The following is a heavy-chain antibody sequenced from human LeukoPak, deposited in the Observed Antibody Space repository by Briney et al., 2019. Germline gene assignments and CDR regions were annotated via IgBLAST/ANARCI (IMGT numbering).Heavy chain of an antibody. D-gene: IGHD3-16*02. CDR2: IYYSGST. Sequence: SETLSLTCTVSGGSISSYYWSWIRQPPGKGLEWIGYIYYSGSTSYNPSLKSRVTMSVDASKNQFYLKLSSVTGADTAVYYCARRYPGYYFDYWGQGTLVTVSS. J-gene: IGHJ4*02. CDR1: GGSISSYY. CDR3: ARRYPGYYFDY. V-gene: IGHV4-59*01.